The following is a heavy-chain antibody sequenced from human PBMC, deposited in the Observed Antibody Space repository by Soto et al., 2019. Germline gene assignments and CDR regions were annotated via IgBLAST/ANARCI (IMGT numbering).Heavy chain of an antibody. V-gene: IGHV1-18*01. D-gene: IGHD2-21*02. J-gene: IGHJ6*02. Sequence: GASVKVSCKASGYTFTSYGSSWVRQAPGQGLEWMGWISAYNDNTNYAQKLQGRVTMTTDTSTSTAYMELRSLRSDDTAVYYCASLCGGDCYSSSYYYYSMDVWGQGTTVTVSS. CDR3: ASLCGGDCYSSSYYYYSMDV. CDR1: GYTFTSYG. CDR2: ISAYNDNT.